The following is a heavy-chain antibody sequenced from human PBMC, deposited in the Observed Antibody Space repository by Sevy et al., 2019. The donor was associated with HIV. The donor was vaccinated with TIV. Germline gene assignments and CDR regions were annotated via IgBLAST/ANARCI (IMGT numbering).Heavy chain of an antibody. CDR2: ISSDGGGT. J-gene: IGHJ6*02. Sequence: GGSLRLSCSASGFTFRNYAMNWVRQAPGKGLKYVSAISSDGGGTYYADSVRGRFTISRDNSKNTLYLQMRSLRVEDTAVYYCVKDPDYDFWRGDYGMDVWVQGTTVTVSS. CDR3: VKDPDYDFWRGDYGMDV. V-gene: IGHV3-64D*06. D-gene: IGHD3-3*01. CDR1: GFTFRNYA.